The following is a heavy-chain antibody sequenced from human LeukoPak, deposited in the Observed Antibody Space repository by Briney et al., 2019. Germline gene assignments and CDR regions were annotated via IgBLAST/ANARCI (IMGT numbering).Heavy chain of an antibody. V-gene: IGHV4-39*01. Sequence: PSETLSLTCTVSGGSISSSSYYWGWIRQPPGKGLEWIGSIYYSGSTYYNPSLKSRVTISVDTSKNQFSLKLSSVTAADTAVYYCARNTGSIAAAGWNSCYYYGMDVWGQGTTVTVSS. CDR1: GGSISSSSYY. D-gene: IGHD6-13*01. CDR3: ARNTGSIAAAGWNSCYYYGMDV. J-gene: IGHJ6*02. CDR2: IYYSGST.